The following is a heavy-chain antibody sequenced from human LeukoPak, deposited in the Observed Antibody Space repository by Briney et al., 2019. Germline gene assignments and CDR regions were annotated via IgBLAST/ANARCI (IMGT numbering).Heavy chain of an antibody. V-gene: IGHV3-11*01. CDR3: ASSVGATSPFDY. D-gene: IGHD1-26*01. Sequence: KSGGSLRLSCAASGFTFSDYYMSWIRQAPGKGLEWVSYISSSGSTIYYADSVKGRFTISRDNAKNSLYLQMNSLRAEDTAVYYCASSVGATSPFDYWGQRTLVTVSS. J-gene: IGHJ4*02. CDR2: ISSSGSTI. CDR1: GFTFSDYY.